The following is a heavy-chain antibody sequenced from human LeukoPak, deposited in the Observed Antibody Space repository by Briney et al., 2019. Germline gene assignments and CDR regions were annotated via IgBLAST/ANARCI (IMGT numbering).Heavy chain of an antibody. V-gene: IGHV1-2*06. CDR3: ARGSTVDTVATPLKY. CDR2: INPNSGGT. Sequence: GASVKVSCKASGYTFTGYYMHWVRQAPGQGLEWMGRINPNSGGTNYAQKFQGRVTMTRDTSISTAYMELSRLRSDDTAVYYCARGSTVDTVATPLKYWGQGTLVTVSS. CDR1: GYTFTGYY. J-gene: IGHJ4*02. D-gene: IGHD5-12*01.